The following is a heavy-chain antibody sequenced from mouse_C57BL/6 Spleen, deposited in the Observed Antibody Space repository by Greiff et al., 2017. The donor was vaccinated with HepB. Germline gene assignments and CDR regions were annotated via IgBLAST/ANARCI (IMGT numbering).Heavy chain of an antibody. Sequence: VQGVESGAELARPGASVKLSCKASGYTFTSYGISWVKQRTGQGLEWIGEIYPRSGNTYYNEKFKGKATLTADKSSSTAYMELRSLTSEDSAVYFCARLGDYPFAYWGQGTLVTVSA. CDR3: ARLGDYPFAY. CDR1: GYTFTSYG. V-gene: IGHV1-81*01. J-gene: IGHJ3*01. D-gene: IGHD2-4*01. CDR2: IYPRSGNT.